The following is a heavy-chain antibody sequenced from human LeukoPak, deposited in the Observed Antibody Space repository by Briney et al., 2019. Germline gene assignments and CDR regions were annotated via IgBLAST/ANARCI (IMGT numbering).Heavy chain of an antibody. CDR2: TYYRSKWYN. V-gene: IGHV6-1*01. CDR3: ARGRGDSSGCLFDY. Sequence: SQTLSLTCAISGDSVSSNSAAWNWIRQSPSRGLEWLGRTYYRSKWYNDYAVSVKSRITINPDTSKNQFSLKLSSVTAANTAVYYCARGRGDSSGCLFDYWGQGTLVTVSS. D-gene: IGHD3-22*01. J-gene: IGHJ4*02. CDR1: GDSVSSNSAA.